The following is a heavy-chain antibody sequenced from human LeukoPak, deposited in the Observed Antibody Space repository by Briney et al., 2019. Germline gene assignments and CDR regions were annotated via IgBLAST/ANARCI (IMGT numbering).Heavy chain of an antibody. CDR1: GFTFSSYG. D-gene: IGHD5-18*01. CDR3: AKYYRGYSYGWYFDY. Sequence: PGGSLRLSCAASGFTFSSYGMHWVRQAPGKGLEWVAVISYDGGNKYYADSVKGRFTISRDNSKNTLYLQMNSLRAEDTAVYYCAKYYRGYSYGWYFDYWGQGTLVTVSS. CDR2: ISYDGGNK. V-gene: IGHV3-30*18. J-gene: IGHJ4*02.